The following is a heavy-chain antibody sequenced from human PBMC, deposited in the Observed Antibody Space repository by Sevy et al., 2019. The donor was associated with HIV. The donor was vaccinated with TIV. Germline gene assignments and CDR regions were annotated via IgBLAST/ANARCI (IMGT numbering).Heavy chain of an antibody. Sequence: SQTLSLTCAISGDSVSSNSAAWNWIRQSPSRGLEWLGRTYYRSKWYNDYAVSVKSRITINPDTSKNQFSLQLNSVTPEDTAVYYCAREMGTERLRPATTFDYWGQGTLVTVSS. CDR1: GDSVSSNSAA. CDR3: AREMGTERLRPATTFDY. J-gene: IGHJ4*02. V-gene: IGHV6-1*01. D-gene: IGHD1-1*01. CDR2: TYYRSKWYN.